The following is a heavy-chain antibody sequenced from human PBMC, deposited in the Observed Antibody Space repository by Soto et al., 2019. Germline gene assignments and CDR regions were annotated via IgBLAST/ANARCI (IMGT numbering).Heavy chain of an antibody. V-gene: IGHV4-59*01. CDR1: GGSISSYY. Sequence: SETLSLTCTVSGGSISSYYWSWIRQPPGKGLEWIGYIYYSGSTNYNPSLKSRVTISVDTSKNQFSLKLSSVTAADTAVYYCARADTAMVNDYWGQGTLVTGSS. CDR2: IYYSGST. D-gene: IGHD5-18*01. J-gene: IGHJ4*02. CDR3: ARADTAMVNDY.